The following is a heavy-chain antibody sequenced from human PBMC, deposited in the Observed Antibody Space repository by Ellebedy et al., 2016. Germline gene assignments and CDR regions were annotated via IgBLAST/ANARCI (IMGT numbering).Heavy chain of an antibody. V-gene: IGHV3-7*01. CDR3: ASTPNPFDS. Sequence: GESLKISXAASGFTFNNYGMHWVRQAPGKGLEWVANIKQDGSEKYYVDSVKGRFTISRDNAKTSLYLQMNSLRVEDTAVYYCASTPNPFDSWGQGTLVTVSS. CDR2: IKQDGSEK. CDR1: GFTFNNYG. J-gene: IGHJ4*02.